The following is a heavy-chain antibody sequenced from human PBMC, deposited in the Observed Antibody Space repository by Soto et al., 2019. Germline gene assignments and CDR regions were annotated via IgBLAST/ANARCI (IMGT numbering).Heavy chain of an antibody. CDR3: ARGLRIYYDRSGLHY. V-gene: IGHV3-48*03. J-gene: IGHJ4*02. CDR2: ISYTGSTI. D-gene: IGHD3-22*01. CDR1: GFTFSNYE. Sequence: PGLSMRLSCAPSGFTFSNYEMNWVRQTPGKGLEWVSYISYTGSTIYYADSVRGRFTISRDNSKNSLHLQMNSLRAEDTAVYYCARGLRIYYDRSGLHYWGQGTLVTVSS.